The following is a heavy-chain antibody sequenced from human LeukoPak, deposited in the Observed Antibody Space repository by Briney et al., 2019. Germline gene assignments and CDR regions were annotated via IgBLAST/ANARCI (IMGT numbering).Heavy chain of an antibody. D-gene: IGHD5-12*01. J-gene: IGHJ6*02. Sequence: ASVKVSCKASGYTFTSYAMHWVRQAPGQRLEWMGWINAGNGNTKYSQKFQGRVTITADESTSTAYMELSSLRSEDTAVYYCAREGPIVATTYYYGMDVWGQGTTVTVSS. V-gene: IGHV1-3*01. CDR2: INAGNGNT. CDR1: GYTFTSYA. CDR3: AREGPIVATTYYYGMDV.